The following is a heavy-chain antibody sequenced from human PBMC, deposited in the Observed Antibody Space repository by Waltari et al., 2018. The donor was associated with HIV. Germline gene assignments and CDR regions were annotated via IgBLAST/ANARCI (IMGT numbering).Heavy chain of an antibody. CDR2: ITSSGGRT. J-gene: IGHJ4*02. CDR1: GLNFATSG. V-gene: IGHV3-23*01. Sequence: VQMLESGGDLVQPGGSLRLSWSVSGLNFATSGLGWVRQAPGKGLEWMSAITSSGGRTYYAESVKGRFIISRDNSKKTVTLQLKNLRLGDTAMYYCATCNIGSGWYLKSPIRIWGQGTLVTVS. D-gene: IGHD6-19*01. CDR3: ATCNIGSGWYLKSPIRI.